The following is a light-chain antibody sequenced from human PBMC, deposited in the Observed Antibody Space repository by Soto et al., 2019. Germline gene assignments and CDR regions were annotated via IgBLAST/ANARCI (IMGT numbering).Light chain of an antibody. CDR3: FSFTSTNTHV. CDR2: ETS. J-gene: IGLJ1*01. V-gene: IGLV2-23*01. Sequence: VLTQPSSVSGSPGQSVTISCTGTSXDFGSYKFVSWYQHHPGTVPKVIIYETSKRPSGVSDRFSGSKSGNTASLTISGLQAEDEADYYCFSFTSTNTHVFGSGTKVTVL. CDR1: SXDFGSYKF.